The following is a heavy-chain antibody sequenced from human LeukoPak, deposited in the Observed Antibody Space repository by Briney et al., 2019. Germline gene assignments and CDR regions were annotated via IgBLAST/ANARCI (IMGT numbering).Heavy chain of an antibody. J-gene: IGHJ4*02. CDR3: ARGRDTAYYYGSGSSFDY. V-gene: IGHV4-34*01. CDR1: GGSFSGYY. Sequence: SETLSLTCAVYGGSFSGYYWSWIRQPPGKGLEWIGEINHGGSTNYNPSLKSRVTISVDTSKNQFSLKLSSVTAADTAVYYCARGRDTAYYYGSGSSFDYWGQGTLVTVSS. D-gene: IGHD3-10*01. CDR2: INHGGST.